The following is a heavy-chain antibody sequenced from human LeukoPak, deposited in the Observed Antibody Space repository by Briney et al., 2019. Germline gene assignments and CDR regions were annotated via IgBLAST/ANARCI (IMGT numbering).Heavy chain of an antibody. V-gene: IGHV4-61*01. CDR1: GGSVSSGSYC. J-gene: IGHJ6*02. Sequence: PSETLSLTCTVSGGSVSSGSYCWSWIRQPPGKGLEWIGYIYYSGSTNYNPSLKSRVTISVDTSKNQFSLKLSSVTAADTAVYYCARDSVPHYDFWSGYPNYGMDVWGQGTTVTVSS. CDR2: IYYSGST. D-gene: IGHD3-3*01. CDR3: ARDSVPHYDFWSGYPNYGMDV.